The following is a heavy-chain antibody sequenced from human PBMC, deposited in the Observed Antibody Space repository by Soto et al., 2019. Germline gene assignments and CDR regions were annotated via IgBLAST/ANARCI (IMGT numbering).Heavy chain of an antibody. CDR2: IIPIPGTA. Sequence: QVQLVQSGAEVKKPGSSVKVSCKASGGTFGSYAISWVRQPPGQGLEGMGGIIPIPGTANYAQKFQGRVTIAADESTSTAYMELSSLRSEDTAVYYCARSQGSSTSLEIYYYYYYGMDVWGQGTTVTVSS. CDR3: ARSQGSSTSLEIYYYYYYGMDV. J-gene: IGHJ6*02. V-gene: IGHV1-69*01. CDR1: GGTFGSYA. D-gene: IGHD2-2*01.